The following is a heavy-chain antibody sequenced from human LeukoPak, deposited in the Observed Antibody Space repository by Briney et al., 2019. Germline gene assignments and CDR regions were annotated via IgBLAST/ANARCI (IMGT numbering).Heavy chain of an antibody. CDR1: GGSFSGYY. Sequence: SETLSLTCAVYGGSFSGYYWSWIRQPPGKGLEWIGEINHSGSTNYNPSLKSRVTISVDTSKNQFSLKLISVTAADTAVYYCARATMVRGVIITGVYWGQGTLVTVSS. V-gene: IGHV4-34*01. CDR2: INHSGST. J-gene: IGHJ4*02. CDR3: ARATMVRGVIITGVY. D-gene: IGHD3-10*01.